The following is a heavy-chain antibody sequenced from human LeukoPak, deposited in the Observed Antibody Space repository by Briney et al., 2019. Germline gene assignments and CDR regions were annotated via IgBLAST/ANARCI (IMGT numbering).Heavy chain of an antibody. D-gene: IGHD2-2*01. CDR1: GFTFSNEW. CDR2: INQDESKK. CDR3: ARDHAYRADY. V-gene: IGHV3-7*01. Sequence: GGSLRLSCAASGFTFSNEWRGWVRQAPGKGLGWVAKINQDESKKYYADSVKGRFTISRDNAKNSLYLQMSSLTAEDTAIYYCARDHAYRADYWGQGTLVTVSS. J-gene: IGHJ4*02.